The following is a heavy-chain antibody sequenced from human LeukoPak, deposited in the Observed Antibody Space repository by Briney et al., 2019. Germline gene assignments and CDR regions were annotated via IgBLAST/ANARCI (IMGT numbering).Heavy chain of an antibody. CDR2: MNPNSGNT. J-gene: IGHJ6*04. CDR1: GYTFTSYD. CDR3: ARGGYNWNDRHPTDV. Sequence: GASVKVSCKASGYTFTSYDINWVRQAPGQGLGWKGWMNPNSGNTGYAQKFQGRVTMTRNTSISTAYMELSSLRSEDTAVYYCARGGYNWNDRHPTDVWGKGTTVTVSS. V-gene: IGHV1-8*01. D-gene: IGHD1-20*01.